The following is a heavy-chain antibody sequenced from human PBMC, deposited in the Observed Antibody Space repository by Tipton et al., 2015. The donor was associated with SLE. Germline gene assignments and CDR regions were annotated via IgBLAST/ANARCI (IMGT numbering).Heavy chain of an antibody. V-gene: IGHV4-4*02. D-gene: IGHD3-10*01. CDR2: INHSGST. J-gene: IGHJ3*02. CDR3: ARDTYYGSGTRAFDI. CDR1: GGSISSSNY. Sequence: SLRLSCAVSGGSISSSNYWSWIRQPPGKGLEWIGEINHSGSTNYNPSLKSRVTISVDTSKNQFSLKLSSVTAADTAVYYCARDTYYGSGTRAFDIWGQGTMVTVSS.